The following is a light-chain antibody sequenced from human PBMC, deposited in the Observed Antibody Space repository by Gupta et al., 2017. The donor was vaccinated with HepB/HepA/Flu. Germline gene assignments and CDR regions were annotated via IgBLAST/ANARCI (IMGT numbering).Light chain of an antibody. Sequence: PVLTQSSSASASLGSSVTLTCTLSSGHSNYIIALHQQQPGKAPRFLMRLERSGNDNKGSGGHDRFSGYSSGADRYLTISNFQAEDEADYYWETWDSNTWVFGGGTKLTVL. J-gene: IGLJ3*02. V-gene: IGLV4-60*03. CDR2: LERSGND. CDR1: SGHSNYI. CDR3: ETWDSNTWV.